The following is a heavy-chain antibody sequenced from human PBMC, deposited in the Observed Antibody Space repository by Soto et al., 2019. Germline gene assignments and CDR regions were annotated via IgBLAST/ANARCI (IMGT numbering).Heavy chain of an antibody. Sequence: GASVKVSCKASGYTFTSYGISWVRQAPGQGLEWMGWISAYNGNTNYAQKLQGRVTMTTDTSTSTAYMELRSLRSDDTAVYYCARDLLEQWLEGYWFDPWGQGTLVTVSS. CDR1: GYTFTSYG. V-gene: IGHV1-18*01. CDR3: ARDLLEQWLEGYWFDP. J-gene: IGHJ5*02. CDR2: ISAYNGNT. D-gene: IGHD6-19*01.